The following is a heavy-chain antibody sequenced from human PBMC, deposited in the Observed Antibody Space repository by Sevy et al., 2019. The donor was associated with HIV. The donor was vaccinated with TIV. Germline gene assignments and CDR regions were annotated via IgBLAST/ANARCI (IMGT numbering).Heavy chain of an antibody. CDR2: IYYNGHI. CDR3: AGANAGGRGYS. V-gene: IGHV4-59*08. CDR1: GGSITSLY. D-gene: IGHD3-10*01. J-gene: IGHJ4*02. Sequence: SETLSLTCTVSGGSITSLYWNWIRQPPGKGLEWIANIYYNGHINYNPSLKSRVTLSLDTSKNQFTLRLSSVTAADTAMYSCAGANAGGRGYSWGQGTLVTVSS.